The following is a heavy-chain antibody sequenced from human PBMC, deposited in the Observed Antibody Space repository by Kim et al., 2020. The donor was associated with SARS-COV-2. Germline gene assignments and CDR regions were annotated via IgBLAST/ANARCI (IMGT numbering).Heavy chain of an antibody. CDR1: GYTFTNYA. Sequence: ASVKVSCKASGYTFTNYAMNWERQAPGQGLEWMGWINTNTGNPTYAQGFTGRFDFSLDTSVSTAYLQISSLKAEDTGVYYCARTIRGPGGVYYFDYWGQGTLVTVSS. CDR3: ARTIRGPGGVYYFDY. J-gene: IGHJ4*02. D-gene: IGHD3-16*01. V-gene: IGHV7-4-1*02. CDR2: INTNTGNP.